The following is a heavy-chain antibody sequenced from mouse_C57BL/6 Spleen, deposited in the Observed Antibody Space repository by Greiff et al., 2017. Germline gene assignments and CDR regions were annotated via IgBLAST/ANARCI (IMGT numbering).Heavy chain of an antibody. CDR2: INPNYGTT. D-gene: IGHD2-4*01. J-gene: IGHJ3*01. Sequence: EVQLQQSGPELVKPGASVKISCKASGYSFTDYNMNWVKQSNGKSLEWIGGINPNYGTTSYNQKFKGKATLTVDQSSSTAYMQLNSLTSEDSAVYYCARMRGLDYDQAWFAYWGQGTLVTVSA. CDR1: GYSFTDYN. CDR3: ARMRGLDYDQAWFAY. V-gene: IGHV1-39*01.